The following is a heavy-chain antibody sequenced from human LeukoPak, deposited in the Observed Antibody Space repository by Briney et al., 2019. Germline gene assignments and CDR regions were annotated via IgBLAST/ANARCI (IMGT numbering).Heavy chain of an antibody. CDR1: GGSISSGGYY. CDR3: AREGDSSGYYYWFSVYYGMDV. Sequence: SETLSLTCTVSGGSISSGGYYWSWIRQHPGKGLEWIGYIYYSGSTYYNPSLKSRVTISVDTSKNQFSLKLSSVTAADTAVYYCAREGDSSGYYYWFSVYYGMDVWGQGTTVTVSS. CDR2: IYYSGST. J-gene: IGHJ6*02. V-gene: IGHV4-31*03. D-gene: IGHD3-22*01.